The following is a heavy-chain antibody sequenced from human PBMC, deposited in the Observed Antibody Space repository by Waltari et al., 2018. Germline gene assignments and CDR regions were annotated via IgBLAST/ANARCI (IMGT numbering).Heavy chain of an antibody. D-gene: IGHD1-1*01. V-gene: IGHV5-51*01. J-gene: IGHJ4*02. CDR1: GFNFATNW. Sequence: DVQLVQSGAEVRKPGASLKISCKGSGFNFATNWIAWVRQMPGKGLEWMGVIYPGDSDIRYSPSFQGHVTISADKSINTAYLQWSSLKASDTSFYFCARGKQLFDCWGQGTLVTVSS. CDR2: IYPGDSDI. CDR3: ARGKQLFDC.